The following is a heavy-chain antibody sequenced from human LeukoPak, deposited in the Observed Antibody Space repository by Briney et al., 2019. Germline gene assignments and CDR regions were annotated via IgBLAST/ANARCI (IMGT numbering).Heavy chain of an antibody. Sequence: GGSLRLSCAASGFTLKTYPMSWVRQAPGKGLEYVSTIDTSGSITYYADSVKGRFAISRDNAKNSLYLQMNSLRAEDTAVYYCARDEVATILFDYWGQGTLVTVSS. CDR3: ARDEVATILFDY. CDR2: IDTSGSIT. D-gene: IGHD5-24*01. J-gene: IGHJ4*02. V-gene: IGHV3-23*01. CDR1: GFTLKTYP.